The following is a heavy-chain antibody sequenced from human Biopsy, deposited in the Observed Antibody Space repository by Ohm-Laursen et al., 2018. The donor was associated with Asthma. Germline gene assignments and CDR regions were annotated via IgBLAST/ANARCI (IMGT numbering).Heavy chain of an antibody. J-gene: IGHJ3*01. CDR3: ARVRGAFYESSVKNAFDV. D-gene: IGHD3-22*01. V-gene: IGHV4-39*07. CDR1: SGSGGSISNSNYY. Sequence: TLSLTCSLSSGSGGSISNSNYYWGWIRQSPGKGLEWIGSLHYSGSPYYTFYNPPLESRVTISLDASKNEFSLKVTSVTAADTAVYFCARVRGAFYESSVKNAFDVWGPGTMVTVSS. CDR2: LHYSGSPYYT.